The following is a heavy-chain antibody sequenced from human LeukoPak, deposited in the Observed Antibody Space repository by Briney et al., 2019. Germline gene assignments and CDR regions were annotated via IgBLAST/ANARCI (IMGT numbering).Heavy chain of an antibody. CDR3: ARSRRYANGPISFDY. CDR1: GGSFSGFY. D-gene: IGHD2-8*01. Sequence: PSETLSLTCTLYGGSFSGFYWSWIRQPPGKGLEWIGEINHSGSTNYNPSLKSRVTISVDTSKNQFSLKLSSVTAADTAVYYCARSRRYANGPISFDYWGQGTLVTVSS. CDR2: INHSGST. V-gene: IGHV4-34*01. J-gene: IGHJ4*02.